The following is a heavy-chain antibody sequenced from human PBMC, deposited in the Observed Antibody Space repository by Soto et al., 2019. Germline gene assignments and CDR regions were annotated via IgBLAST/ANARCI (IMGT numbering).Heavy chain of an antibody. CDR2: LYDVFGS. V-gene: IGHV3-53*01. J-gene: IGHJ3*01. Sequence: DVQLVESGGGLIQPGESLRLSCVAFGLTVSGTKYVAWVRQAPGKGLEWVSALYDVFGSFYADSVKGRFTTSSDRSRSTVYLQMNDLRTDDTAVYYCASWREREHAFDGWGQGTAVIVSP. CDR1: GLTVSGTKY. CDR3: ASWREREHAFDG. D-gene: IGHD1-1*01.